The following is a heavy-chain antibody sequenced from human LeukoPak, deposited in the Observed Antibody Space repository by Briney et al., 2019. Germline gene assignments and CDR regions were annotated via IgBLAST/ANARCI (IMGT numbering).Heavy chain of an antibody. V-gene: IGHV4-30-4*08. CDR1: GGSISSGDYY. CDR2: IYYSGST. CDR3: ARNLEGWFDP. J-gene: IGHJ5*02. Sequence: PSQTLSLTCTLSGGSISSGDYYWSWIRQPPGKGLEWIGYIYYSGSTYYNPSLKSRVTISVDTYKNQFPLKLSSVTAADTAVYYCARNLEGWFDPWGQGTLVTVSS.